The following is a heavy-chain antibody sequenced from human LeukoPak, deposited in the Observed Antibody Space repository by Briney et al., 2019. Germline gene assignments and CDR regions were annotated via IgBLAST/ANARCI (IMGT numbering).Heavy chain of an antibody. CDR2: IIPIFGTA. V-gene: IGHV1-69*06. CDR3: ATMDEVPAVK. D-gene: IGHD2-2*01. J-gene: IGHJ4*02. CDR1: GGTFSSYA. Sequence: SVKVSCKASGGTFSSYAISWVRQAPGQGLEWMGGIIPIFGTANYAQKFQGRVTMTEDTSTDTAYMELSSLRSEDTAVYYCATMDEVPAVKWGQGTLVTVSS.